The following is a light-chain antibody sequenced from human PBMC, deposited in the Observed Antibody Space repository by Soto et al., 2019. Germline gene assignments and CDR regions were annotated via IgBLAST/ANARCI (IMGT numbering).Light chain of an antibody. CDR3: QQASNYPLT. CDR2: EAS. V-gene: IGKV1-5*03. CDR1: QSISSY. J-gene: IGKJ1*01. Sequence: DIQMTQFPSTLSASVGDRVTITCRASQSISSYLAWYQQKPGKAPKLLIYEASGLESGVPSRFSGSGNGTEFTPPLSSLQPDDFGTYYRQQASNYPLTFGQGAKVGVK.